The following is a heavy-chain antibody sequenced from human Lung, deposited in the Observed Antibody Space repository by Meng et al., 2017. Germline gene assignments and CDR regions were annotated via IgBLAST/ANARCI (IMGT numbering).Heavy chain of an antibody. Sequence: QVPLQQWGAGLLKPSETLSLTCVVSGGSFSDYYWSWIRQPPGKGLEWIGEINHSGCTNYNPSLESRATISVDTSQNNLSLKLSSVTAADSAVYYCARGPTTMAHDFDYWGQGTLVTVSS. D-gene: IGHD4-11*01. V-gene: IGHV4-34*01. J-gene: IGHJ4*02. CDR2: INHSGCT. CDR3: ARGPTTMAHDFDY. CDR1: GGSFSDYY.